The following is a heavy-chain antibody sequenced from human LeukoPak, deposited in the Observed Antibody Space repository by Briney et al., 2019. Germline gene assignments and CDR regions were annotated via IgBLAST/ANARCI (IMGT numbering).Heavy chain of an antibody. CDR3: AKALHEGRGAYPIYYFDY. V-gene: IGHV3-30*02. J-gene: IGHJ4*02. CDR2: IRYDGSNK. D-gene: IGHD3-10*01. Sequence: PGGSLRLSCAASGFTFSSYGMHWVRQAPGKGLEWVAFIRYDGSNKYYADPVKGRFTISRDNSKNTLYLQMNSLRAEDTAVYYCAKALHEGRGAYPIYYFDYWGQGTLVTVSS. CDR1: GFTFSSYG.